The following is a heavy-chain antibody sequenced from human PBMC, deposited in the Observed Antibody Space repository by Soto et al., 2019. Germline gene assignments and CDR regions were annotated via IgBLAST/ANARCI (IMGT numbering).Heavy chain of an antibody. CDR1: GLTFSSYS. D-gene: IGHD1-26*01. CDR2: ISSSSSYI. V-gene: IGHV3-21*01. CDR3: ASDLMMGVNP. J-gene: IGHJ5*02. Sequence: EVQLVESGGGLVKPGGSLRLSCAASGLTFSSYSMNWVRQAPGKGLEWVSSISSSSSYIYYADSVKGRFTISRDNAKNSLYLQMNSLRAEDTAVYYCASDLMMGVNPWGQGTLVTVSS.